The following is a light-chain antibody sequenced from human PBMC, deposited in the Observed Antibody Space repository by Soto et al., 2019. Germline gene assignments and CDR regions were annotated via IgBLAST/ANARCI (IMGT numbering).Light chain of an antibody. CDR2: GAS. J-gene: IGKJ3*01. CDR3: QQYATSPRCT. CDR1: QSVTTQ. Sequence: PGETATLSCRASQSVTTQLAWYQQKPGQAPRLLIYGASSRATGIPDRFSGSGSGTDFTLIISRLEPEDFAVYYCQQYATSPRCTFGPGTKVDIK. V-gene: IGKV3-20*01.